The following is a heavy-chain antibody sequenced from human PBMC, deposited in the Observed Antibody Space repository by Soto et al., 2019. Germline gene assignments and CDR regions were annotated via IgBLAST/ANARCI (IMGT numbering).Heavy chain of an antibody. V-gene: IGHV1-3*01. D-gene: IGHD3-3*01. CDR1: VFRFTSYD. CDR3: ARVREVRFLERQLPVFDF. J-gene: IGHJ4*02. CDR2: INGGNGNT. Sequence: XSVKVSCETSVFRFTSYDIHWVRQAPGQSLEWMGWINGGNGNTKYSQKFQGRVTITRDTSANTASLELSSLRPEDTAVYYCARVREVRFLERQLPVFDFWGQGALVTVSS.